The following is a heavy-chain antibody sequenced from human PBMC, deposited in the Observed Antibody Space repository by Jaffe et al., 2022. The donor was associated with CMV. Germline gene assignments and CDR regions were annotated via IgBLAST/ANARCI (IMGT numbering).Heavy chain of an antibody. CDR1: GFTFSSYA. CDR2: ISGSGGST. CDR3: ARRYCSGGSCRSYWYFDL. D-gene: IGHD2-15*01. Sequence: EVQLLESGGGLVQPGGSLRLSCAASGFTFSSYAMSWVRQAPGKGLEWVSAISGSGGSTYYADSVKGRFTISRDNSKNTLYLQMNSLRAEDTAVYYCARRYCSGGSCRSYWYFDLWGRGTLVTVSS. J-gene: IGHJ2*01. V-gene: IGHV3-23*01.